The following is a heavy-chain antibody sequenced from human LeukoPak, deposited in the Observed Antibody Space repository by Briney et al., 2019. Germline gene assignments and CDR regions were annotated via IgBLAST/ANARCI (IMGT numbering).Heavy chain of an antibody. Sequence: PGGSLRLSCAASGFTFSSYWMRWVRQAPGKGLEWVANIKEDGSEKYYLDSVKGRFTVSRDNARNSLYLQMNSLRVEDTAVYYCARDRGYDWADHWGQGTLVTVSS. CDR1: GFTFSSYW. D-gene: IGHD5-12*01. CDR3: ARDRGYDWADH. J-gene: IGHJ4*02. V-gene: IGHV3-7*01. CDR2: IKEDGSEK.